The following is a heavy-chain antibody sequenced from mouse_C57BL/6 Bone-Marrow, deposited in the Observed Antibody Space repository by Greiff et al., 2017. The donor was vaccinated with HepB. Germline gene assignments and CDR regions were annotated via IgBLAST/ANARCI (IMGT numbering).Heavy chain of an antibody. D-gene: IGHD1-1*01. CDR1: GFNIKDDY. CDR3: TTSGSIPFDY. J-gene: IGHJ2*01. CDR2: IDPENGDT. V-gene: IGHV14-4*01. Sequence: VQLQQSGAELVRPGASVKLSCTASGFNIKDDYMHWVKQRPEQGLEWIGWIDPENGDTEYASKFQGKATITADTSSNTAYLQLSSLTSEDTAVYYCTTSGSIPFDYWGQGTTLTVSS.